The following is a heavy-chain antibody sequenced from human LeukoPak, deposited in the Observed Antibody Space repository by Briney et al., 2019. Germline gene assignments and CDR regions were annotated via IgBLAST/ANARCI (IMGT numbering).Heavy chain of an antibody. D-gene: IGHD6-13*01. Sequence: PAGTLRLTCAASGGTFSSYDMHWVRQATGKGLEWVSAIGTAGDTYYPGSVKGRFTISRENAKNSLYLQMNSLRAGDTAVYYCARTIYSSSWYFDYWGQGTLVTVSS. CDR3: ARTIYSSSWYFDY. CDR2: IGTAGDT. J-gene: IGHJ4*02. CDR1: GGTFSSYD. V-gene: IGHV3-13*04.